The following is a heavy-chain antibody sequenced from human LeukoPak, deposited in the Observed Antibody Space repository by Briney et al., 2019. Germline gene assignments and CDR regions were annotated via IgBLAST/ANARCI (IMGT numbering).Heavy chain of an antibody. CDR3: ARGGIQVSGIDEFDY. CDR1: GFTFIDYD. Sequence: GGSLRLSCAASGFTFIDYDMRWVRQVIGKGLGWVSAIGIRGDTHYSGSVKGRFTISRENAESSLYLQMNSLRADDTAVYYCARGGIQVSGIDEFDYWGQGTLDTVSS. J-gene: IGHJ4*02. D-gene: IGHD6-19*01. CDR2: IGIRGDT. V-gene: IGHV3-13*01.